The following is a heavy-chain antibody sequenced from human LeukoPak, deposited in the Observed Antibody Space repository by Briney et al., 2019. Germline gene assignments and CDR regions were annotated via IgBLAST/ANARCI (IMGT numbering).Heavy chain of an antibody. CDR2: ISSSSSYI. D-gene: IGHD3-10*01. CDR1: TLTLGSIS. V-gene: IGHV3-21*01. CDR3: ARENGSGKDY. Sequence: SLRPSCAVSTLTLGSISMNWDSPPPREGLEWVSSISSSSSYIYYADSVKGRFTISRDNAKNSLYLQMNSLRAEDTAVYYCARENGSGKDYWGQGTLVTVSS. J-gene: IGHJ4*02.